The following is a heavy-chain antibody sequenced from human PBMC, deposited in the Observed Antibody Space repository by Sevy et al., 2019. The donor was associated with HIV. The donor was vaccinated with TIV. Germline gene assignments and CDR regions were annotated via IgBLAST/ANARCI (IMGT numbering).Heavy chain of an antibody. Sequence: ASVKVSCKASGYTFTGYYVHWLRQAPGQGLEWMGWINPKTGGTYFAKKFQDRVTMTTGTSITTAYMELGGLRVDDTAVDYCARMGDYFDTSGYYPLKYWGQGTLVTVSS. V-gene: IGHV1-2*02. CDR2: INPKTGGT. D-gene: IGHD3-22*01. J-gene: IGHJ4*02. CDR3: ARMGDYFDTSGYYPLKY. CDR1: GYTFTGYY.